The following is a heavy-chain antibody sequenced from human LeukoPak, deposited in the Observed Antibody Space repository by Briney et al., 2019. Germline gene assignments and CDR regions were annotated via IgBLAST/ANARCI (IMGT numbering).Heavy chain of an antibody. CDR3: ASRAYSSSNWFDP. D-gene: IGHD6-6*01. J-gene: IGHJ5*02. CDR2: IKQDGREK. V-gene: IGHV3-7*03. CDR1: DITFRSFW. Sequence: GGSLRLSCAASDITFRSFWMTWVRQAPGKGLEWVANIKQDGREKYYGDSVKGRFTISRDNAKNLLYLQMNSLRAEDTAMYYCASRAYSSSNWFDPWGQGTLVTASS.